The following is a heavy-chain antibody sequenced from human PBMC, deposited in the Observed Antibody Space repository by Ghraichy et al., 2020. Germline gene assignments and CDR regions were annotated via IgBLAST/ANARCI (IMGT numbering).Heavy chain of an antibody. CDR2: IYYSGNT. D-gene: IGHD3-16*01. Sequence: SETLSLTCTVSGGSISTSSYYWGWIRQPPGKGLEWIGTIYYSGNTDYNPSLKSRVTISVDTSKNQFSLKLRSVTAADTAVYYCASLGGTYDYWGQGTLVTVSA. CDR3: ASLGGTYDY. CDR1: GGSISTSSYY. V-gene: IGHV4-39*07. J-gene: IGHJ4*02.